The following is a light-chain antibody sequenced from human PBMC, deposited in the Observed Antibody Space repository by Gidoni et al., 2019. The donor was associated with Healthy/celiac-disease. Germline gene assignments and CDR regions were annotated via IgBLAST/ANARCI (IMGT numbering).Light chain of an antibody. J-gene: IGKJ4*01. CDR2: DAS. V-gene: IGKV3-11*01. Sequence: EIVLTQSPATLSLSPGERATLSCRASQRVSSYLAWYQQKPGQAPRLLIYDASNRATGSPARFSGSGSGTDCTLTISSLEPEDCAVYYCQQRSNSFGGGTKVEIK. CDR1: QRVSSY. CDR3: QQRSNS.